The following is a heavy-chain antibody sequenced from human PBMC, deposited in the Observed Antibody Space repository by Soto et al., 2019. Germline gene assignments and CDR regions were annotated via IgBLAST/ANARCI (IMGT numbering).Heavy chain of an antibody. V-gene: IGHV3-23*01. D-gene: IGHD2-2*01. J-gene: IGHJ4*02. CDR1: GFTFSSYS. CDR3: ADLSRYCTSSNCD. Sequence: DVRLLESGGGLVQPGGSLRLSCAASGFTFSSYSMSWVRQAPGKGLEWVSTIGTSASTYYGDSVRGRFTISRDNSRNTLYLQMNSLRAEDTAVYCCADLSRYCTSSNCDWGQGTLVTVSS. CDR2: IGTSAST.